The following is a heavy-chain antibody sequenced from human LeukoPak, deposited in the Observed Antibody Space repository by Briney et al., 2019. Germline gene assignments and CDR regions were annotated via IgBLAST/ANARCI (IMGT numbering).Heavy chain of an antibody. J-gene: IGHJ4*02. D-gene: IGHD3-10*01. CDR1: GYTFTNYA. V-gene: IGHV7-4-1*02. CDR2: INTNTGNP. Sequence: GASVTVSCKASGYTFTNYAVNWVRQAPGQGLEWMGWINTNTGNPTYAQAFTGRFVFSLDTSVSTAYLQISSLKSEDTAVYYCARGNYGSGKMGSDFWGQGTLVIVSS. CDR3: ARGNYGSGKMGSDF.